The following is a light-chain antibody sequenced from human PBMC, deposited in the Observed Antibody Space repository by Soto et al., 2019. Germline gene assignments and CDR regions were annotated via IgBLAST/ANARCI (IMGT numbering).Light chain of an antibody. V-gene: IGLV7-46*01. J-gene: IGLJ2*01. CDR1: TGAVTSGHY. Sequence: QAVVTQEPSLTVSPGGTVTLTCGSSTGAVTSGHYPYWFQQKPGQAPRTLIYDTSNKHSWTPARFSGFLLGGKAALTLSGAQPEDEAEYYCLLSYSGGDVVFGGGTKLTVL. CDR2: DTS. CDR3: LLSYSGGDVV.